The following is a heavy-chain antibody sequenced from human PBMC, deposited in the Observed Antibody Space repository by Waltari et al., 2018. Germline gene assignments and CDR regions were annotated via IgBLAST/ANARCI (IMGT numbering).Heavy chain of an antibody. J-gene: IGHJ5*02. D-gene: IGHD3-9*01. V-gene: IGHV4-39*02. CDR1: GGSISSSSYY. CDR3: ARDPPPLTGYHAP. CDR2: IYYSGST. Sequence: QLQLQESGPGLVKPSETLSLTCTVSGGSISSSSYYWGWIRQPPGKGLEWIGSIYYSGSTYYNPSLKSRVTISVDTSKNQFSLKLSSVTAADTAVYYCARDPPPLTGYHAPWGQGTLVTVSS.